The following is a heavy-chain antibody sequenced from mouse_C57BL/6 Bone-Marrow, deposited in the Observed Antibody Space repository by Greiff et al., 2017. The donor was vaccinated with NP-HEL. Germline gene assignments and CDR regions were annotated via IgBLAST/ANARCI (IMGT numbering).Heavy chain of an antibody. CDR1: GYSITSGYY. Sequence: VQLKESGPGLVKPSQSLSLTCSVTGYSITSGYYWNWIRQFPGNKLEWMGYISYDGSNNYNPSLKNRISITRDTSKNQFFLKLNSVTTEDTATYYCARGYGTLYAMDYWGQGTSVTVSS. CDR3: ARGYGTLYAMDY. V-gene: IGHV3-6*01. J-gene: IGHJ4*01. D-gene: IGHD1-1*01. CDR2: ISYDGSN.